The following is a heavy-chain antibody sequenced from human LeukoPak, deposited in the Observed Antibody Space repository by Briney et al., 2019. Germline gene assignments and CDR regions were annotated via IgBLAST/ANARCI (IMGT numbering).Heavy chain of an antibody. CDR1: GYTFASYW. V-gene: IGHV5-51*01. J-gene: IGHJ4*02. CDR2: IYPGDSDT. CDR3: ARRGRSWFGELSLDY. D-gene: IGHD3-10*01. Sequence: GESLKISCKGSGYTFASYWIGWVRQMPGKGLEWMGIIYPGDSDTRYSPSFQGQVTISADKSISTPYLQWSSLKASDTAMYYCARRGRSWFGELSLDYWGQGTLVTVSS.